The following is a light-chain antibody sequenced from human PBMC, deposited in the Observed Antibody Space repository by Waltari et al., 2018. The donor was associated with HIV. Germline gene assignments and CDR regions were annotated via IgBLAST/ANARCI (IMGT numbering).Light chain of an antibody. CDR2: RSN. CDR1: SSNIGSNY. Sequence: QSVLTQPPSASGTPGQRVTISCSGSSSNIGSNYVYWYQQLPGTAPKLLIYRSNQRPSGLPCRFSGSKSGTSASLAISGLRSEDEADYYCAAWDDSLSGHVVFGGGTKLTVL. V-gene: IGLV1-47*01. CDR3: AAWDDSLSGHVV. J-gene: IGLJ2*01.